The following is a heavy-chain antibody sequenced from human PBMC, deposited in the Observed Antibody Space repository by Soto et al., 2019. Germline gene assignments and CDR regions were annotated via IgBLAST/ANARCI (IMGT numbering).Heavy chain of an antibody. Sequence: PSVKVSCTASEDTFRNYAISWVRQAPGQGLEWMGGIIPIFGTANYAQKFQGRVTITADESTSTAYMELSSLRSEDTAVYYCARELDDSSGYPDSNWFDPWDQGTLVTVSS. J-gene: IGHJ5*02. CDR3: ARELDDSSGYPDSNWFDP. D-gene: IGHD3-22*01. V-gene: IGHV1-69*13. CDR2: IIPIFGTA. CDR1: EDTFRNYA.